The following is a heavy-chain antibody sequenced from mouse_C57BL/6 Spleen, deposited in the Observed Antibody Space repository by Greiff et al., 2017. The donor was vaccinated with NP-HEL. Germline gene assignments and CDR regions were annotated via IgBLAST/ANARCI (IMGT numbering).Heavy chain of an antibody. V-gene: IGHV1-54*01. Sequence: QVQLQQSGAELVRPGTSVKVSCKASGYAFTNYLIEWVKQRPGQGLEWIGVINPGSGGTNYNEKFKGKATLTADKSSSTAYMQLSSLTSEDSAVYFCARWDGNSYYFDYWGQGTTLTVSS. CDR2: INPGSGGT. J-gene: IGHJ2*01. CDR1: GYAFTNYL. D-gene: IGHD2-1*01. CDR3: ARWDGNSYYFDY.